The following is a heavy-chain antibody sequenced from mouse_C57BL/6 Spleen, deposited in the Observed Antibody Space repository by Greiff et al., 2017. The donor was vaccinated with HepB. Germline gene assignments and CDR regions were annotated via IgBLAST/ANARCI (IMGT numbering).Heavy chain of an antibody. D-gene: IGHD1-1*01. Sequence: QVQLKQSGAELVRPGTSVKLSCKASGYTFTSYWMHWVKQRPGQGLEWIGVIDPSDSYTNYNQKFKGKATLTVDTSSSTAYMQLSSLTSEDSAVYYCARWTTVKGAWFAYWGQGTLVTVSA. V-gene: IGHV1-59*01. J-gene: IGHJ3*01. CDR1: GYTFTSYW. CDR2: IDPSDSYT. CDR3: ARWTTVKGAWFAY.